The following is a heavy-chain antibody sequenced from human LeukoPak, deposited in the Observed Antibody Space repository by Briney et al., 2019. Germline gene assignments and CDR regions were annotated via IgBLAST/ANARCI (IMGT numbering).Heavy chain of an antibody. D-gene: IGHD1-26*01. J-gene: IGHJ4*02. CDR3: AKGDSGSYYDFDY. V-gene: IGHV3-30*04. Sequence: GGSLRLSCAASGFTFSSYAMHWVRQAPGKGLEWVAVISYDGSNKYYADSVKGRFTISRDNSKNTLYLQMNSLRAEDTAVYYCAKGDSGSYYDFDYWGQGTLVTVYS. CDR2: ISYDGSNK. CDR1: GFTFSSYA.